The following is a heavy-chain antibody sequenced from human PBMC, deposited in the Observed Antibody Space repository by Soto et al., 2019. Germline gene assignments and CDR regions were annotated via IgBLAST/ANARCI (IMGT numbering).Heavy chain of an antibody. V-gene: IGHV4-38-2*02. CDR2: IYHSGST. J-gene: IGHJ4*02. CDR3: ARDPDGDYEGYLDY. Sequence: SETLSLTCAVSCYSISSGYYWGWIRQPPGKGLEWIGSIYHSGSTYYNPSLKSRVTISVDTSKNQFSLKLSSVTAADTAVYYCARDPDGDYEGYLDYWGQGTLVTDS. D-gene: IGHD4-17*01. CDR1: CYSISSGYY.